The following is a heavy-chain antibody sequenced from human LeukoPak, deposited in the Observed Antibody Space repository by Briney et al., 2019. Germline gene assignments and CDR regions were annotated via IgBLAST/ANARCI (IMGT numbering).Heavy chain of an antibody. J-gene: IGHJ4*02. Sequence: PGGSLRLSCAASGFTFSSYGMHWVRQAPGKGLEWVAIIWYDGSNKYYGDSVKGRFTISRDNSKNTLHLQVDNLRAEDTAVYYCARDWSFWGGYPYYFDYWGQGTLVTVSS. D-gene: IGHD3-16*01. CDR2: IWYDGSNK. CDR3: ARDWSFWGGYPYYFDY. V-gene: IGHV3-33*01. CDR1: GFTFSSYG.